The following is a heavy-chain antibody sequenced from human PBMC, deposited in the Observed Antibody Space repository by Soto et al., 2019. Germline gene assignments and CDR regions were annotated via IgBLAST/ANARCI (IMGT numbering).Heavy chain of an antibody. CDR3: ARGRGIADLYYYYGMDV. Sequence: ASVKVSCTASGYTFTGYYMHWVRQAPGQGLEWMGWINPNSGGTNYAQKFQGRVTMTRDTSISTAYMELSRLRSDDTAVYYCARGRGIADLYYYYGMDVWGQGTTVTVSS. D-gene: IGHD6-13*01. V-gene: IGHV1-2*02. J-gene: IGHJ6*02. CDR1: GYTFTGYY. CDR2: INPNSGGT.